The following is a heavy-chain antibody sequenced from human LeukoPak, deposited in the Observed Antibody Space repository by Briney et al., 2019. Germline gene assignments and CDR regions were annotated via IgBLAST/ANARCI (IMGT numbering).Heavy chain of an antibody. CDR2: ISAYNGNT. D-gene: IGHD1-1*01. Sequence: ASVKVSCKASGYTFTSYGISWVRQAPGQGLEWMGWISAYNGNTNYAQKLQGRVTMTTDTSTGTAYMELRSLRSDDTAVYYCARVGANWNFGLAYYYGMDVWGQGTTVTVSS. CDR1: GYTFTSYG. V-gene: IGHV1-18*01. CDR3: ARVGANWNFGLAYYYGMDV. J-gene: IGHJ6*02.